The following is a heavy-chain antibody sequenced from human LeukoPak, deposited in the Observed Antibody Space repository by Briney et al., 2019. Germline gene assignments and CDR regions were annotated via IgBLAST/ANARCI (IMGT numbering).Heavy chain of an antibody. CDR3: ARVRTLNSVAGTVDY. J-gene: IGHJ4*02. Sequence: GRSLRLSCAASGFTFSSYSMNWVRQAPGKGLEWVSYISSSSSTIYYADSVKGRFTISRDNSKNTVYLQVNSLRGEDTAVYYCARVRTLNSVAGTVDYWGQGTLVTVSS. D-gene: IGHD6-19*01. V-gene: IGHV3-48*01. CDR2: ISSSSSTI. CDR1: GFTFSSYS.